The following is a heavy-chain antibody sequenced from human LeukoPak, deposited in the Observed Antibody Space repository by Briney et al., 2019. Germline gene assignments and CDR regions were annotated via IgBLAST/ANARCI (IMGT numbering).Heavy chain of an antibody. Sequence: PGGSLRLTCAASGFTFSSYGMSWVRQAPARGLEWLSSMKGTGERFYGDSVRGRFTLSRDDSRNTVYLQLNNLRDEDTAVYYCARASWASSADAVRWGQGTVVTVSS. CDR3: ARASWASSADAVR. CDR2: MKGTGER. J-gene: IGHJ4*02. V-gene: IGHV3-23*02. CDR1: GFTFSSYG. D-gene: IGHD3-16*01.